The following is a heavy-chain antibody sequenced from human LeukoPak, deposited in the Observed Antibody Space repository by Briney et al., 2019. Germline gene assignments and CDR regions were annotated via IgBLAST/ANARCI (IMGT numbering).Heavy chain of an antibody. CDR1: GFTVSSNY. J-gene: IGHJ4*02. CDR3: AREGITMTLGYFDY. CDR2: IYSGGST. V-gene: IGHV3-66*01. Sequence: GGSLRLSCAASGFTVSSNYMSWVRQAPGKGLEWVSVIYSGGSTYYADSVKGRFTISRDNSKNTLYLQMNSLRAEDTAVYYCAREGITMTLGYFDYWGQGTLVTVFS. D-gene: IGHD3-22*01.